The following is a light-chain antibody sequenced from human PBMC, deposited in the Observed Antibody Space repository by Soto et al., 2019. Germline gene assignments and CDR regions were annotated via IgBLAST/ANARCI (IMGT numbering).Light chain of an antibody. V-gene: IGLV1-40*01. CDR2: GNS. CDR1: SSNIGAGYD. CDR3: QSYDSSLREV. Sequence: QSVLTQPPSVSGAPGQRVTISCTGSSSNIGAGYDVHWYQQLPGTAPKLLIYGNSNRPSGVPDRFSGSKSVTSASLAITGLQAEDEADYYCQSYDSSLREVFGGGTKVTVL. J-gene: IGLJ2*01.